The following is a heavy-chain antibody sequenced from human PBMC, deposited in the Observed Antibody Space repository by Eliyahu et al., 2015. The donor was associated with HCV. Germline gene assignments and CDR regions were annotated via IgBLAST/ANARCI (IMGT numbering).Heavy chain of an antibody. CDR1: GFTFXXYA. CDR3: AKGGQRDYEILTTLIY. V-gene: IGHV3-23*01. Sequence: EVQLLESGGDLVQPGXSLRLXCAXXGFTFXXYAXVGXRQAPGRGLEWVSTITGSGGSTXYADSVKGRFTISRDNSKNTLYLQMNSLRVEDTAKYYCAKGGQRDYEILTTLIYWGQGTLVTVSS. CDR2: ITGSGGST. J-gene: IGHJ4*02. D-gene: IGHD3-9*01.